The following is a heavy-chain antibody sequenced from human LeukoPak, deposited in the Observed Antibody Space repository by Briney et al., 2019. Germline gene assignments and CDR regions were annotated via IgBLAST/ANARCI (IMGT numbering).Heavy chain of an antibody. D-gene: IGHD3-10*01. Sequence: SETLSLTCTVSGGSVSSGHYYWSWIRQPPGKGLEWIGEINHSGSTNYNPSLKSRVTISVDTSKNQFSLKLSSVTAADTAVYYCARGRLLWFGELPNWFDPWGQGTLVTVSS. CDR2: INHSGST. J-gene: IGHJ5*02. CDR1: GGSVSSGHYY. CDR3: ARGRLLWFGELPNWFDP. V-gene: IGHV4-34*01.